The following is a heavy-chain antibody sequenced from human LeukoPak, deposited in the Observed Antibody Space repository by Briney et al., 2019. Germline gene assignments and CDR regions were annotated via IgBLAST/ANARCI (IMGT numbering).Heavy chain of an antibody. CDR3: TRRAAALGAFDY. CDR2: INSDGSST. V-gene: IGHV3-74*01. CDR1: GFTFSSYW. Sequence: GGSLRLTCAASGFTFSSYWMHWVRQAPGKGLVWVSRINSDGSSTTYADSVKGRFTISRDNAKNTLYLQMNSLRAEDTAVYYCTRRAAALGAFDYWGQGTLVTVSS. D-gene: IGHD6-13*01. J-gene: IGHJ4*02.